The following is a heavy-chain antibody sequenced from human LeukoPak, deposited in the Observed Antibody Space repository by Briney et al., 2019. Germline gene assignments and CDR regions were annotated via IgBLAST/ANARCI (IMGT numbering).Heavy chain of an antibody. J-gene: IGHJ3*02. CDR3: ARGGSHSGYYGGNAFDM. V-gene: IGHV5-51*01. CDR2: IYPGDSDT. D-gene: IGHD3-22*01. Sequence: GESLKISCKGSGYSFTNYWIAWVRQMPGKGLERMGIIYPGDSDTRYSPSFQGQVTISADRSISTAYLQWSSLRAEDTAVYYCARGGSHSGYYGGNAFDMWGQGTMVAVSS. CDR1: GYSFTNYW.